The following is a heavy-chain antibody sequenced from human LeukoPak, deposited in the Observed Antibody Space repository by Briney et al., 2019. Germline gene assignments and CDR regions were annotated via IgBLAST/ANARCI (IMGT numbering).Heavy chain of an antibody. CDR2: ISYDGSNK. J-gene: IGHJ5*02. CDR3: AKDSESSSGWYFNWFDP. CDR1: GFTFSSYA. V-gene: IGHV3-30*18. Sequence: GGSLRLSCAASGFTFSSYAMHWVRQAQAKGLEWVAVISYDGSNKYYADSVKGRFTISRDNSKNTLYLQMNSLRAEDTAVYYCAKDSESSSGWYFNWFDPWGQGTLVTVS. D-gene: IGHD6-19*01.